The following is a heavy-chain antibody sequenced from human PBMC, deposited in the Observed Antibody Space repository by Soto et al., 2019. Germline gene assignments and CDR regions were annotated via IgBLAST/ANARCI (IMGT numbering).Heavy chain of an antibody. CDR2: LTGSSRNT. D-gene: IGHD3-9*01. V-gene: IGHV3-23*01. Sequence: GGSLRLSCAASGFSFRNYAMSWVRQAPGKGLEWISTLTGSSRNTYYADSVKGRFAISRDNSRNTLYLQMHSLTAEDTAVYYCANGRATYGLLTHDYWGQGTLVTVSS. J-gene: IGHJ4*02. CDR3: ANGRATYGLLTHDY. CDR1: GFSFRNYA.